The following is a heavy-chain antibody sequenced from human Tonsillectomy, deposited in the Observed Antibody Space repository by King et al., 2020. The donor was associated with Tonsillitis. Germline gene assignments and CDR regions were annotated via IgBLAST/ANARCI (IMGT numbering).Heavy chain of an antibody. V-gene: IGHV3-23*04. J-gene: IGHJ4*02. CDR2: IGRSGDDT. D-gene: IGHD3-16*01. CDR3: AKDPNWDYAY. Sequence: VQLVESGGGLAQPGGSLRLACAASGFSFNTYSMAWVRQAPGKGLEWVSGIGRSGDDTYYADSVRGRFTISRDNSKNTLYLQMNSLRVEDTAIYYCAKDPNWDYAYWGQGTLVTVS. CDR1: GFSFNTYS.